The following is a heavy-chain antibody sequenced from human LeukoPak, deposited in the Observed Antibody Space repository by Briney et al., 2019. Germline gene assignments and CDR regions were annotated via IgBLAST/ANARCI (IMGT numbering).Heavy chain of an antibody. D-gene: IGHD3-10*01. J-gene: IGHJ6*02. CDR1: GGSISSNNW. CDR3: ARDHSYYFGSQTSTLDV. CDR2: IYYTGSV. V-gene: IGHV4-4*02. Sequence: PSGTLSLTCAVSGGSISSNNWWGWVRQPPGEGLEWIGYIYYTGSVDYNASLKSRLTISLDTSKNRFSLKLNSVTAADTAVYYCARDHSYYFGSQTSTLDVWGQGTAVTVSS.